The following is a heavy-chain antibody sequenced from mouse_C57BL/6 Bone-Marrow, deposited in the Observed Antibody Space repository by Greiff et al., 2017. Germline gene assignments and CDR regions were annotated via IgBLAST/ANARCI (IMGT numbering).Heavy chain of an antibody. J-gene: IGHJ1*03. CDR1: GFTFSSYG. Sequence: EVKLVGSGGDLVKPGGSLKLSCAASGFTFSSYGMSWVRQTPDKRLEWVATISSGGSYTYYPDSVKGRFTISRDNAKNTLYLQMSSLKSEDTAMXYCARVVGYFWYFDVWGTETTVTVSS. CDR3: ARVVGYFWYFDV. V-gene: IGHV5-6*01. D-gene: IGHD2-3*01. CDR2: ISSGGSYT.